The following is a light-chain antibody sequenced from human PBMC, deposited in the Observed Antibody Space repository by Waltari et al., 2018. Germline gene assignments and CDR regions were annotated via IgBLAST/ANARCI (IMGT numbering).Light chain of an antibody. CDR3: SSYTGGSTFYV. Sequence: QSALTQPASVPGPPGQSIPIPCTRTSSHVGNSNYVPWYQQHPGKVPKLSIYGVSNRPSGVSNRFSGSKSGNTASLTISGLQAEDEADYYCSSYTGGSTFYVFGTGTKVAVL. CDR2: GVS. V-gene: IGLV2-14*01. CDR1: SSHVGNSNY. J-gene: IGLJ1*01.